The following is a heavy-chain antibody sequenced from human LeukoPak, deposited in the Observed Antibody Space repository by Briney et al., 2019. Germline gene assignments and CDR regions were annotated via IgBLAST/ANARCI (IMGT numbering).Heavy chain of an antibody. V-gene: IGHV4-59*01. CDR2: IYYSGRP. J-gene: IGHJ6*02. D-gene: IGHD3-16*01. CDR3: ARFGVDYDMDV. CDR1: GGSISGNY. Sequence: SETLSLTCTVSGGSISGNYWTWIRQPPGKGLEWIGQIYYSGRPDYNPSLKSRVTISVDTSKNQLSLKVTSVTGADTAVYYCARFGVDYDMDVWGQGTTVTVSS.